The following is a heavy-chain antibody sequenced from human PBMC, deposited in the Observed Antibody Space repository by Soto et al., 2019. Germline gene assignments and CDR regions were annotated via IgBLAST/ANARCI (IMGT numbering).Heavy chain of an antibody. CDR2: IYYSGST. Sequence: QVQLQESGPGLVKPSQTLSLTCTVSGGSISSGGYYWSWIRQHPGKGLEWIGYIYYSGSTYYNPSLKRRVTISVDTSKNQFSLKLSSVTAADTAVYYCARTRPRSRYCYGMDVWGQGTTVTVSS. V-gene: IGHV4-31*03. CDR3: ARTRPRSRYCYGMDV. J-gene: IGHJ6*02. CDR1: GGSISSGGYY. D-gene: IGHD3-10*01.